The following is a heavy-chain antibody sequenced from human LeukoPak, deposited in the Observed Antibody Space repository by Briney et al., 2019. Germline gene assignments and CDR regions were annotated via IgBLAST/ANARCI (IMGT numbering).Heavy chain of an antibody. CDR3: ARDQEGFDY. J-gene: IGHJ4*02. V-gene: IGHV1-46*01. CDR2: IYPRDGST. CDR1: GHTSTTYA. Sequence: ASVTVSCKASGHTSTTYAIHWVRQAPGQGLEWMGMIYPRDGSTSYAQKFQGRVTVTRDTSTSTVHMELSGRRSEDTAVYYCARDQEGFDYWGQGTLVTVSS.